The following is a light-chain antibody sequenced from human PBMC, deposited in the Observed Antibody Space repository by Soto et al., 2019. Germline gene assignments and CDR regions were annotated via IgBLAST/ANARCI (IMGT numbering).Light chain of an antibody. CDR2: GNN. J-gene: IGLJ3*02. CDR1: SSNIGAGYD. Sequence: QPVLTQPPSVSGAPGQRVTISCTGSSSNIGAGYDVHWYQQLPGTAPKLLIYGNNNRPSGVPDRFSGSKSGTSASLAITGLQAEDEADYYCQSYDSSLSGPWVFGGGTKLTVL. CDR3: QSYDSSLSGPWV. V-gene: IGLV1-40*01.